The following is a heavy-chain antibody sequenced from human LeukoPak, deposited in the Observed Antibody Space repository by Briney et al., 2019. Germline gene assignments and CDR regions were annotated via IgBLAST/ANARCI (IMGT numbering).Heavy chain of an antibody. CDR1: GGSINSGGFY. CDR2: IYHSGST. V-gene: IGHV4-30-2*01. D-gene: IGHD2-2*01. CDR3: ARTRIVTLPAAKAEFDY. Sequence: SQTLSLTCTVSGGSINSGGFYWSWIRQPPGKGLEWIGYIYHSGSTYYNPSLKGRVTISVDSSKNQFSLKLYSVTAADTAVYYCARTRIVTLPAAKAEFDYWGQGTLVTVSS. J-gene: IGHJ4*02.